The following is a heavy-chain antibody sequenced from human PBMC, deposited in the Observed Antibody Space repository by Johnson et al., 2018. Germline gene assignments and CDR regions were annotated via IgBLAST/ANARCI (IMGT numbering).Heavy chain of an antibody. CDR1: GFTFSSYA. V-gene: IGHV3-30-3*01. Sequence: QVQLVESGGGVVQXGRSLRLXCAASGFTFSSYAMHWVRQAPGKGLEWVAVISYDGSNKYYADSVKVRFTISRDNSKNTLYLQMNSLRAEDTAVYYCARDRGYFSGGSGYRYFQHWGQGTLVTVSS. D-gene: IGHD2-15*01. J-gene: IGHJ1*01. CDR3: ARDRGYFSGGSGYRYFQH. CDR2: ISYDGSNK.